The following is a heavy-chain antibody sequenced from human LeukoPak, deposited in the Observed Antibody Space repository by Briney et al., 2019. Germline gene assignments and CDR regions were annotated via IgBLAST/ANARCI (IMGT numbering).Heavy chain of an antibody. CDR2: IYYTGST. CDR1: GGSMSNYY. CDR3: ARDAMSSSWLDDAFAI. D-gene: IGHD6-13*01. J-gene: IGHJ3*02. V-gene: IGHV4-59*01. Sequence: SETLSLTCTVSGGSMSNYYGSWIRQPPGKRWEWIGYIYYTGSTNYNPSLKSRVTISVDTSKNQFSLKLSSVTAADMAVYYCARDAMSSSWLDDAFAIWGQGTMVTVSS.